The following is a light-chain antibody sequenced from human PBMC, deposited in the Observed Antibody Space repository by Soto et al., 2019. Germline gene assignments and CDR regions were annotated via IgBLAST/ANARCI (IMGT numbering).Light chain of an antibody. CDR2: WAS. CDR1: QSVLYSSNNKNY. V-gene: IGKV4-1*01. J-gene: IGKJ1*01. CDR3: QQYYSTPWP. Sequence: DIVMTQSPDSLAVSLGERATINCKSSQSVLYSSNNKNYLAWYQQKPGQPPKLLIYWASTRESGVPDRFSGSGSGTDFTLTINSLQAEDVAVYYVQQYYSTPWPFGHATKVEIK.